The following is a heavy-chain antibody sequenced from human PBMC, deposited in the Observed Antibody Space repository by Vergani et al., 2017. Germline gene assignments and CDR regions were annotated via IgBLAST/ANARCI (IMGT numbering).Heavy chain of an antibody. J-gene: IGHJ4*02. Sequence: EVQLVESGGGLVKPGGSLRLSCAASGFSFSSYSMNWVRQAPGKGLEWVASISGSSSYIYYADSVKGRFTISRDNAKNSLYLQMNSLRAEDTAVYYCARDLSRGYSYGYFGYWGQGTLVTVSS. CDR3: ARDLSRGYSYGYFGY. CDR1: GFSFSSYS. CDR2: ISGSSSYI. D-gene: IGHD5-18*01. V-gene: IGHV3-21*02.